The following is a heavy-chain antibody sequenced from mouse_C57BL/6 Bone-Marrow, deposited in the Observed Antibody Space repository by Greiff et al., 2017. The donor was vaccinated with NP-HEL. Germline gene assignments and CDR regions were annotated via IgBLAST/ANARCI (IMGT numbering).Heavy chain of an antibody. CDR3: ARGGNLNWDVDY. D-gene: IGHD4-1*01. CDR1: GYSITSGYY. CDR2: ISYDGSN. Sequence: DVKLQESGPGLVKPSQSLSLTCSVTGYSITSGYYWNWIRQFPGNKLEWMGYISYDGSNNYNPSLKNRISITRDTSKNQFFLKLNSVTTEDTATYYCARGGNLNWDVDYWGQGTTLTVSS. V-gene: IGHV3-6*01. J-gene: IGHJ2*01.